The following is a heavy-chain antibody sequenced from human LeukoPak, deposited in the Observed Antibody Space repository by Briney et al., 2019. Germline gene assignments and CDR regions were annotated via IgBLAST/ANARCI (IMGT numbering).Heavy chain of an antibody. J-gene: IGHJ4*02. CDR1: GGSISSSSYY. CDR3: ARVTGYTIEDYFDY. V-gene: IGHV4-39*01. Sequence: SETLSLTCTVSGGSISSSSYYWGWIRQPPGKGLEWIGSIYYSGSTYYNPSLKSRVTISVDTSKNQFSLKLSSVTAADTAVYYCARVTGYTIEDYFDYWGQGTLVTVSS. CDR2: IYYSGST. D-gene: IGHD3-9*01.